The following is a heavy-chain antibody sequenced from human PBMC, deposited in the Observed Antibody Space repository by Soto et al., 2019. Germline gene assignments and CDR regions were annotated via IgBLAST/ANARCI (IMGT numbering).Heavy chain of an antibody. V-gene: IGHV4-34*01. Sequence: SETLSLTCDCGSLSGYYWSWIRQSPGVGLEWIGEIHHTGSTNYNPSLKSRVTISVDMSKNQLFLKLISVTAADTAVYYCARHKSRDYFDYWGQGTLVTVSS. CDR1: CGSLSGYY. J-gene: IGHJ4*02. CDR2: IHHTGST. CDR3: ARHKSRDYFDY.